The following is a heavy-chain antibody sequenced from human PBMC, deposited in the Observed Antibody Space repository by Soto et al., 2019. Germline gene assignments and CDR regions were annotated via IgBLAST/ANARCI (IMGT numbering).Heavy chain of an antibody. V-gene: IGHV1-18*01. D-gene: IGHD3-3*01. J-gene: IGHJ6*03. CDR3: ARAGTIFGGPYYMDV. CDR2: ISGYSGNT. CDR1: GYTFTSYG. Sequence: QIQLVQSGAEVKKPGASVKVSCKASGYTFTSYGISWVRQAPGQALEWMGWISGYSGNTNYAQTLLGRVTMTTDTSTSTAYMELRRLRSGDTAVYYCARAGTIFGGPYYMDVWGKGTTVTVSS.